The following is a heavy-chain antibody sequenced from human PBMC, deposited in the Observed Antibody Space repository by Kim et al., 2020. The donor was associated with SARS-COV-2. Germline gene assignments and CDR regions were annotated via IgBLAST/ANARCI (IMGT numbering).Heavy chain of an antibody. CDR1: GYTFTSYG. J-gene: IGHJ5*02. CDR2: ISAYNGNT. V-gene: IGHV1-18*04. Sequence: ASVKVSCKASGYTFTSYGISWVRQAPGQGLEWMGWISAYNGNTNYAQKLQGRVTMTTDTSTSTAYMELRSLRSDDTAVYYCARAPTTNYCSGGSCRNWFDPWGQGTLVTVSS. D-gene: IGHD2-15*01. CDR3: ARAPTTNYCSGGSCRNWFDP.